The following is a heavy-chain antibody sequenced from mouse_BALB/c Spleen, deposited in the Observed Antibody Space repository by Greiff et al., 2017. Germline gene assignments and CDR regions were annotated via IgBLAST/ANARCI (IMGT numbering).Heavy chain of an antibody. CDR2: INPYNGDT. V-gene: IGHV1-20*01. Sequence: EVQLQQSGPELVKPGASVKISCKASGYSFTGYFMNWVMQSHGKSLEWIGRINPYNGDTFYNQKFKGKATLTVDKSSSTAHMELRSLTSEDSAVYYCARGGQPDSYAMDYWGQGTSVTVSS. D-gene: IGHD1-1*02. J-gene: IGHJ4*01. CDR3: ARGGQPDSYAMDY. CDR1: GYSFTGYF.